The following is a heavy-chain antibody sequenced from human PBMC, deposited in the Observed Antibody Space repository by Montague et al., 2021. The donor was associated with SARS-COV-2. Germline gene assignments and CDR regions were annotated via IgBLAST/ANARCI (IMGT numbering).Heavy chain of an antibody. CDR1: GGSIAGNH. V-gene: IGHV4-59*13. Sequence: SETLSLTCSVPGGSIAGNHWTWVRQSPVKGLERLGQIGSTNYNPSLESRISTSVDTSKSQFSLNLASVTAADSAIYYCAMLYGGGGGRGYWGQGTLVTVSS. D-gene: IGHD4-23*01. CDR2: IGST. J-gene: IGHJ4*02. CDR3: AMLYGGGGGRGY.